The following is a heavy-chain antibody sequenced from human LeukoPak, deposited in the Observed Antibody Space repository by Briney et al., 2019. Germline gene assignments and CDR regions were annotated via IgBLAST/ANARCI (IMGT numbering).Heavy chain of an antibody. CDR1: GYTFTSYG. CDR3: ARVRGTRLQLDQNWFDP. J-gene: IGHJ5*02. CDR2: ISAYNGNT. V-gene: IGHV1-18*01. D-gene: IGHD4-11*01. Sequence: GASVKVSCKASGYTFTSYGISWVRQAPGQGLEWMGWISAYNGNTNYAQKLQGRVTMTTDTSTSTAYMELRSLRSDDTAVYYCARVRGTRLQLDQNWFDPWGQGTLVTVSS.